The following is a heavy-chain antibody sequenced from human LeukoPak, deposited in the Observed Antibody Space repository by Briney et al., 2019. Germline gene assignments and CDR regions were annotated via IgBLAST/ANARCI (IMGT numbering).Heavy chain of an antibody. CDR2: IHYTETT. D-gene: IGHD3-10*01. CDR3: ARESNYHGSGTGWFDP. V-gene: IGHV4-59*01. CDR1: GDSMRGYY. J-gene: IGHJ5*02. Sequence: SETLSLTCTVSGDSMRGYYWSWIRQPPGKGLEWIGDIHYTETTDYIPSLKSRVTISVDTSKNQFSLKLSSVTAADTAVYYCARESNYHGSGTGWFDPWGQGTLVTVSS.